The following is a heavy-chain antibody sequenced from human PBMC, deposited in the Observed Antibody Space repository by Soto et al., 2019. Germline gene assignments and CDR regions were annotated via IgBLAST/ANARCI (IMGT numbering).Heavy chain of an antibody. Sequence: EVQLVESGGGLVQPGRSLRLSCAASGFTFDDYAMHWVRQAPGKGLEWVSGISWNSGSIGYADSVKGRFTISRDNVKNSLYLQMNSLRAEDTALYYCAASRGAYCGGACYSEGIDPWGQGTLVTVSS. D-gene: IGHD2-21*02. J-gene: IGHJ5*02. V-gene: IGHV3-9*01. CDR3: AASRGAYCGGACYSEGIDP. CDR1: GFTFDDYA. CDR2: ISWNSGSI.